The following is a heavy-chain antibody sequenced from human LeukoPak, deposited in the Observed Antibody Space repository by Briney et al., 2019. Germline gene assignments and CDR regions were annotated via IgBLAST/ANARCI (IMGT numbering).Heavy chain of an antibody. CDR1: GGSISSGSYY. CDR2: IYTSGST. Sequence: SQTLSLTCTVSGGSISSGSYYWSWIRQPAGKGLEWSGRIYTSGSTNYNPSLKTRVTISVDTSKNQFSLKLSSVTAADTAVYYCAREGGFGELPTPFDYWGQGTLVTVSS. D-gene: IGHD3-10*01. CDR3: AREGGFGELPTPFDY. J-gene: IGHJ4*02. V-gene: IGHV4-61*02.